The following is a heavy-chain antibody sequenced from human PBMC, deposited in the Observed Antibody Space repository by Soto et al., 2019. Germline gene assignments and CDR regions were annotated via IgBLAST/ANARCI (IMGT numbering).Heavy chain of an antibody. J-gene: IGHJ5*02. CDR2: ISTYNGNT. Sequence: ASVKVSCKASGYTFTNYGINWVRQAPGQGLEWMGWISTYNGNTKYAQTLQDRVTMTTDTSTSTAYLELRSLRSDDTAVYYCARVPTPNHGDSNNNNRFDPWGQGTLVTVSS. V-gene: IGHV1-18*04. D-gene: IGHD4-17*01. CDR1: GYTFTNYG. CDR3: ARVPTPNHGDSNNNNRFDP.